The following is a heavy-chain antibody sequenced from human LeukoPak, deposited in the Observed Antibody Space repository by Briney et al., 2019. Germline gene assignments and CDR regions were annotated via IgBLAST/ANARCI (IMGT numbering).Heavy chain of an antibody. D-gene: IGHD3-10*01. J-gene: IGHJ4*02. CDR2: IYSGGST. CDR1: GFTVSGNF. V-gene: IGHV3-53*01. CDR3: ATMVRGVYYFDY. Sequence: PAGGSLRLSCAASGFTVSGNFMSWVRQAPGKGLEWVSVIYSGGSTYYADSVKGRFTISRDNSKNTLYLQMNSLRAEDTAMYYCATMVRGVYYFDYWGQGTLVTVSS.